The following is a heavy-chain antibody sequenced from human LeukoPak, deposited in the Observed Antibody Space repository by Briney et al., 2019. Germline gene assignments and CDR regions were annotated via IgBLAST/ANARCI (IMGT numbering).Heavy chain of an antibody. CDR2: INHSGST. J-gene: IGHJ4*02. V-gene: IGHV4-34*01. CDR3: ARDLVRGQPDY. CDR1: GGSFSGYY. Sequence: SETLSLTXAVYGGSFSGYYWSWIRQPPGKGLEWIGEINHSGSTSYNPSLKSRVTISVDTSKNQFSLKLSSVTAADTAVYYCARDLVRGQPDYWGQGTLVTVSS. D-gene: IGHD6-13*01.